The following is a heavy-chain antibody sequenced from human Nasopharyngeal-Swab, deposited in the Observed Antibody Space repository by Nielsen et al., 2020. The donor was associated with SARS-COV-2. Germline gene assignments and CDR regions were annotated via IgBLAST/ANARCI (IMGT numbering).Heavy chain of an antibody. CDR3: AREGRLNNGWYADS. J-gene: IGHJ4*02. V-gene: IGHV3-23*01. Sequence: WIRQPPGKGLEWVSAISGSGDGTYYVDSVKGRFTISRDNSKNTEYLQMNGLRPEDTAVYYCAREGRLNNGWYADSWGRGTLVTVSS. D-gene: IGHD6-19*01. CDR2: ISGSGDGT.